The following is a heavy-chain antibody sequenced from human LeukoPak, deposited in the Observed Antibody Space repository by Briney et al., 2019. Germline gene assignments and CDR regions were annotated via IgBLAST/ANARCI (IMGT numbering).Heavy chain of an antibody. CDR3: ARAMVRGDYGMDV. CDR1: GFTFSSYG. Sequence: GGSLRLSCAASGFTFSSYGMHWVRQAPGKGLEWVAVISYDGSNKYYADSVKGRFTISRDNSKNTLYLQMNSLRAEDTAVYYCARAMVRGDYGMDVWGQGTTVTVSS. D-gene: IGHD3-10*01. J-gene: IGHJ6*02. V-gene: IGHV3-30*03. CDR2: ISYDGSNK.